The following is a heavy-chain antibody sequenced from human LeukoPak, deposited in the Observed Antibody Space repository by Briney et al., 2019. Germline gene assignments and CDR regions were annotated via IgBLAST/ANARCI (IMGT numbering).Heavy chain of an antibody. CDR3: PKGAFYHKLDG. V-gene: IGHV3-43*02. CDR1: GFTFDAYA. Sequence: GGSLRLSCVASGFTFDAYAMHWVRQAPGKGLEWVSLINKDGSASYYADSVKGRFTISIDNSNKYHSLHINSLRNEDTPLYYCPKGAFYHKLDGGSQG. D-gene: IGHD1-14*01. J-gene: IGHJ3*01. CDR2: INKDGSAS.